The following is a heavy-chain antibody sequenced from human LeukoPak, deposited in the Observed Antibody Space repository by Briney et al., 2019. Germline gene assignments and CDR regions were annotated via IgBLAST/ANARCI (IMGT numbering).Heavy chain of an antibody. Sequence: SETLSLTCAVATGSISTYYWSWIRQPPGKGLEWSGSSYDTGSTDYNPSLKSRVTISIDTSKNHSSLELTYVTAADTAIYYCARQGALSAPFNDWGQGSLVTVSS. CDR1: TGSISTYY. V-gene: IGHV4-59*08. D-gene: IGHD2-15*01. J-gene: IGHJ1*01. CDR3: ARQGALSAPFND. CDR2: SYDTGST.